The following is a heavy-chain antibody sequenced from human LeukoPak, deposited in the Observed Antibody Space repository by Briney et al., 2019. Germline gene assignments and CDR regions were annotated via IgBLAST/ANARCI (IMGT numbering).Heavy chain of an antibody. D-gene: IGHD6-19*01. CDR1: GFTFSSYG. V-gene: IGHV3-23*01. J-gene: IGHJ4*02. Sequence: GGSLRLSCAASGFTFSSYGMSWVRQAPGKGLEWVSAISGSGGSTYYADSVKGRFTISRDNSKNTLYLQTNSLRAEDTAVYYCAGGGWARRFYFDYWGQGTLVTVSS. CDR3: AGGGWARRFYFDY. CDR2: ISGSGGST.